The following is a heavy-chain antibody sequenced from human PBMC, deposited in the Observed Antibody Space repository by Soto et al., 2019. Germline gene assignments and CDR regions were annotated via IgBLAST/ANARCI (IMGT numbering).Heavy chain of an antibody. J-gene: IGHJ3*02. V-gene: IGHV4-59*01. CDR2: IYYSGST. CDR1: GGSISSYY. CDR3: ASAFSGYSYTAAFDI. Sequence: PSETLSLTCTVSGGSISSYYWSWIRQPPGKGLEWIGYIYYSGSTNYNPSLKSRVTISVDTSKNQFSLKLSSVTAADTAVYYCASAFSGYSYTAAFDIWGQGTLVTVSS. D-gene: IGHD3-22*01.